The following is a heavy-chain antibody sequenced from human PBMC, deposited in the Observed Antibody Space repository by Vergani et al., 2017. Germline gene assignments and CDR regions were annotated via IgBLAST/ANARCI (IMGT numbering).Heavy chain of an antibody. CDR2: IYYSGST. D-gene: IGHD1-26*01. Sequence: QVQLQESGPGLVKPSETLSLTCTVSGGSISSYYWSWIRQPPGEGLEWIGYIYYSGSTNYNPSLKSRVTISVDTSKNQFSLKLSSVTAADTAVYYCARGSVVGAIFDYWGQGTLVTVTS. CDR1: GGSISSYY. J-gene: IGHJ4*02. CDR3: ARGSVVGAIFDY. V-gene: IGHV4-59*01.